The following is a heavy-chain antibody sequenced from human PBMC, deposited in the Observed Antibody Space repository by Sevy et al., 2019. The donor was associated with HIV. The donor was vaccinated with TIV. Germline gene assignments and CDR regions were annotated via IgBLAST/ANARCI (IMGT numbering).Heavy chain of an antibody. CDR3: ARAGELRRTGFDY. J-gene: IGHJ4*02. V-gene: IGHV3-21*01. CDR2: ISSSSSYI. CDR1: GFTFSSYS. D-gene: IGHD1-26*01. Sequence: GGSLRLSCAASGFTFSSYSMNWVRQAPGQGLELVSSISSSSSYIYYADSVKGRFTISRDNAKNSLYLQMNSLRAEDTAVYYCARAGELRRTGFDYWGQGTLVTVSS.